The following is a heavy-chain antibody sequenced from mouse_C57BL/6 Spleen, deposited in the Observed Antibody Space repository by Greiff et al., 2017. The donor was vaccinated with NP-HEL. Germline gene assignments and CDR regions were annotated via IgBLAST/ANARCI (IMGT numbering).Heavy chain of an antibody. CDR1: GYTFTSYW. Sequence: QVQLQQPGAELVRPGTSVKLSCKASGYTFTSYWMHWVKQRPGQGLEWIGVIDPSDSYTNYNQKFKGKATLTVDTSSSTAYVQLSSLTSEDSAVYYCARSRIKWDEDYWGQGTTLTVSS. V-gene: IGHV1-59*01. D-gene: IGHD4-1*01. CDR3: ARSRIKWDEDY. CDR2: IDPSDSYT. J-gene: IGHJ2*01.